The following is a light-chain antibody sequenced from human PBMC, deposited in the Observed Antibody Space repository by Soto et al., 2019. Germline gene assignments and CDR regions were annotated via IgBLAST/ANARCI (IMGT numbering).Light chain of an antibody. CDR3: QQYYTLPYT. V-gene: IGKV1-33*01. CDR2: DAS. Sequence: DIQLTQSPSSLSASLGDRVTITCQASQVITTSLNWFQQRPGKAPSLLIYDASYLAAGVPSRFSGSGSGTDFSFTISGLQPEDIATYYCQQYYTLPYTFGQGTKLEI. J-gene: IGKJ2*01. CDR1: QVITTS.